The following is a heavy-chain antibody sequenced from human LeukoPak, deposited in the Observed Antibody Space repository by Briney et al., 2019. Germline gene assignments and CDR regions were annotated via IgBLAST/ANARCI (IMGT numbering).Heavy chain of an antibody. CDR1: DGSFSGYY. CDR3: ARGLNDSWTGENY. CDR2: INHSGGT. D-gene: IGHD3-3*01. Sequence: SETLSLTCAVYDGSFSGYYWSWIRQPPGKGREWIGEINHSGGTNYNPSLKSRVTISLDTSKSQFSLKVRYVTAADTAVYYCARGLNDSWTGENYWGQGTLVTVSS. J-gene: IGHJ4*02. V-gene: IGHV4-34*01.